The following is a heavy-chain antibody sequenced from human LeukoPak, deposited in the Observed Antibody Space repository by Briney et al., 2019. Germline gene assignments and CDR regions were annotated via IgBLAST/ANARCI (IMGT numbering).Heavy chain of an antibody. CDR3: ARTSMIVDDY. CDR2: IIPILGIA. Sequence: GASVKVSCKASGGTFSSYAISWVRQAPRQGLEWMGRIIPILGIANYAQKFQGRVTMTRNTSISTAYMELSSLRSEDTAVYYCARTSMIVDDYWGQGTLVTVSS. D-gene: IGHD3-22*01. V-gene: IGHV1-69*04. J-gene: IGHJ4*02. CDR1: GGTFSSYA.